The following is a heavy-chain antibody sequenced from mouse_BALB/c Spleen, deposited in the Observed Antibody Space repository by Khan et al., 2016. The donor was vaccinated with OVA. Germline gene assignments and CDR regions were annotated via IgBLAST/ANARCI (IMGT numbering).Heavy chain of an antibody. CDR2: IDPFNGGS. J-gene: IGHJ3*01. CDR3: ARPGSTSWFAY. CDR1: GYSFTSYY. V-gene: IGHV1-31*01. D-gene: IGHD1-1*01. Sequence: VQLKQSGPELMKPGASVKISCKASGYSFTSYYIHWVKQSHGKTLEWIGFIDPFNGGSTYNQKFKVKATLTVDKSSSTAYMHLSSLTSEDSAVYYVARPGSTSWFAYWGQGTLVTVSA.